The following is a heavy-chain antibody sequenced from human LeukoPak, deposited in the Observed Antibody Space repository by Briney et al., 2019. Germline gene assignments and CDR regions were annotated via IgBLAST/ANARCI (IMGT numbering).Heavy chain of an antibody. CDR1: GDSISNYY. Sequence: SETLSLTCTVSGDSISNYYWSWIRQPPGKGLERIEYIYYSGSTYYNPSLKSRVTISVDTSKNQFSLKLSSVTAADTAVYYCARKKDYYDSSGYSYYFDYWGQGTLVTVSS. J-gene: IGHJ4*02. D-gene: IGHD3-22*01. V-gene: IGHV4-30-4*01. CDR3: ARKKDYYDSSGYSYYFDY. CDR2: IYYSGST.